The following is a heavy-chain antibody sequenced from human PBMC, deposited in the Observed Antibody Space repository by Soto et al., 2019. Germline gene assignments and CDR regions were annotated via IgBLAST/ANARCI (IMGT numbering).Heavy chain of an antibody. Sequence: ASVKVSCKASGYTFTSYDINWVRQATGQGLEWMGWMNSNSGNTDYAQKLQGRVTMTTDTSTSTAYMELRSLRSDDTAVYYCARVDLGDFDYWGQGTLVTVSS. CDR2: MNSNSGNT. CDR3: ARVDLGDFDY. J-gene: IGHJ4*02. CDR1: GYTFTSYD. D-gene: IGHD3-16*01. V-gene: IGHV1-8*01.